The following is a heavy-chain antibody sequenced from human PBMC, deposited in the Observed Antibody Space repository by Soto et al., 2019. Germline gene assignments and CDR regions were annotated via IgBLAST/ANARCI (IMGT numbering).Heavy chain of an antibody. CDR2: IKSKTAGGTT. D-gene: IGHD5-18*01. Sequence: EVQLVESGGGLVKPGGSLRLSCAVSGFSLTDVWMNWVRQAPGKGLEWVGRIKSKTAGGTTDYAAPMKGRFTILRDDSKNTLYLQMDSLITEDTAVYFCSHGYGQYFNSWGQGTLVTVSS. V-gene: IGHV3-15*07. CDR3: SHGYGQYFNS. J-gene: IGHJ4*02. CDR1: GFSLTDVW.